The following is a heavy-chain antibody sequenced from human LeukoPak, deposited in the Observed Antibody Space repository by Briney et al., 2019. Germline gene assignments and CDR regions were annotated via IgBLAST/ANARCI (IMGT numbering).Heavy chain of an antibody. D-gene: IGHD2-2*01. J-gene: IGHJ4*02. CDR2: IIPIFGTA. CDR3: ARVGAVVVPALDY. CDR1: GGTFSSYA. Sequence: ASVKVSCKASGGTFSSYAISWVRQAAGQGLEWMGGIIPIFGTANYAQKFQGRVTITTDESTSTAYMELSSLRSEDTAVYYCARVGAVVVPALDYWGKGTLVTVSS. V-gene: IGHV1-69*05.